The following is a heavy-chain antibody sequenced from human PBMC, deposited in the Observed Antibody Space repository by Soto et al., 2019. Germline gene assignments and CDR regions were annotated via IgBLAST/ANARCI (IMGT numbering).Heavy chain of an antibody. CDR3: ASGNPIAAPEYGMDV. Sequence: SETLSLTCTVSGGSISSSSYYWGWIRQPPGKGLEWIGSIYYSGSTYYNPSLKSRVTISVDTSKNQFSLKLSSVTAADTAVYYCASGNPIAAPEYGMDVWGQGTTVTVSS. CDR2: IYYSGST. V-gene: IGHV4-39*01. J-gene: IGHJ6*02. CDR1: GGSISSSSYY. D-gene: IGHD6-6*01.